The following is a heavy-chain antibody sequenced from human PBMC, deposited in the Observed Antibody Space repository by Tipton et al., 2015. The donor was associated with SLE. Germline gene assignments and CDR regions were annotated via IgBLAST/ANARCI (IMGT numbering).Heavy chain of an antibody. CDR2: ISGSGSFI. D-gene: IGHD1-14*01. V-gene: IGHV3-48*03. CDR1: GFTFSSSE. J-gene: IGHJ4*02. CDR3: ATDEAGIRDFDD. Sequence: GSLRLSCAASGFTFSSSEFNWVRQAPGRGLEWVSYISGSGSFISYADSVRGRFTMSRDNAKNSLYLQMNSLRAEDTAIYYCATDEAGIRDFDDWGQGTLVTVSS.